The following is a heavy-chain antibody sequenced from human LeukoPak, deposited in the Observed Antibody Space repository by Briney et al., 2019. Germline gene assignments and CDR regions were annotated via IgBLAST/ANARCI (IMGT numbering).Heavy chain of an antibody. V-gene: IGHV3-30*02. Sequence: GGSLRLSCAASGFTFSSYGMHWVRQAPGKGLEWVAFIRYDGSSKYYADSVKSRFTISRDNSKNTLYLQMNSLRVEDTAMYYCAKDGGEYFQHWGQGTLVTVSS. CDR1: GFTFSSYG. D-gene: IGHD3-16*01. J-gene: IGHJ1*01. CDR3: AKDGGEYFQH. CDR2: IRYDGSSK.